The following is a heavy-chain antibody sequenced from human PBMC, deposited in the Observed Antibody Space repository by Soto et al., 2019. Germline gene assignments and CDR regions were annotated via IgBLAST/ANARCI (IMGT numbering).Heavy chain of an antibody. CDR1: GGSVSSGSYY. CDR3: ARVTKIVGAPRGWFDP. CDR2: IYYSGST. Sequence: QVQLQESGPGLVKPSETLSLTCTVSGGSVSSGSYYWSWIRQPPGKGLEWIGYIYYSGSTNYNPPHKSRVTISLDTSKNPFSLKLSSVTAADTAVYYCARVTKIVGAPRGWFDPWGQGTLVTVSS. D-gene: IGHD1-26*01. J-gene: IGHJ5*02. V-gene: IGHV4-61*01.